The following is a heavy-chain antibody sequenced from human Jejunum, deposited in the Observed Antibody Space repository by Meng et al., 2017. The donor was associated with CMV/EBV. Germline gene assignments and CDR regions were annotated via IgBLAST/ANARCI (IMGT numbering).Heavy chain of an antibody. V-gene: IGHV1-18*01. Sequence: FTRYGISWVRQAPGQGLEWMGWISAYNGNTNYAQKLQGRVTMTTDTSTRTAYMELRSLRSDDTAVYYCARDRSSFIVVVPAAIDYWGQGTLVTVSS. CDR3: ARDRSSFIVVVPAAIDY. CDR1: FTRYG. J-gene: IGHJ4*02. CDR2: ISAYNGNT. D-gene: IGHD2-2*02.